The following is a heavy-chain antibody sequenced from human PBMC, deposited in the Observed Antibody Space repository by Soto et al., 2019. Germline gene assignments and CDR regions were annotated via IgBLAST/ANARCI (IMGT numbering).Heavy chain of an antibody. D-gene: IGHD4-17*01. CDR1: GGTFSSYA. CDR3: ASSPPPTVTMYSRFFDL. J-gene: IGHJ2*01. CDR2: IIPIFGTA. Sequence: QVQLVQSGAEVKKPGSSVKVSCKTYGGTFSSYAINWVRQAPGQGLEWMGWIIPIFGTANYAQKFECRIMITADNTPNRAYMELRSLRSDDTSVYYCASSPPPTVTMYSRFFDLWGRGTMVTVTA. V-gene: IGHV1-69*14.